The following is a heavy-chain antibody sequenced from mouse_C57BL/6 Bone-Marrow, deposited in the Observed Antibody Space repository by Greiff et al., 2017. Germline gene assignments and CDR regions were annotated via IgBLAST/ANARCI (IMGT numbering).Heavy chain of an antibody. CDR2: INPSSGYT. J-gene: IGHJ4*01. Sequence: VQLMESGAELARPGASVKMSCKASGYTFTSYTMHWVKQRPGQGLEWIGYINPSSGYTKYNQKFKDKATLTADKSSSTAYMQLSSLTSEDSAVYDCARRRRLGRGYAMDYWGRGTAVTGSS. V-gene: IGHV1-4*01. CDR3: ARRRRLGRGYAMDY. CDR1: GYTFTSYT. D-gene: IGHD4-1*01.